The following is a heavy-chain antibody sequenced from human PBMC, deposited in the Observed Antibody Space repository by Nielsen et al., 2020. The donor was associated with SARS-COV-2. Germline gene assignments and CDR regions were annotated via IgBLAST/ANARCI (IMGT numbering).Heavy chain of an antibody. CDR1: GFAFTSYF. CDR3: ARGSDEGLAL. J-gene: IGHJ4*02. D-gene: IGHD3-3*01. V-gene: IGHV1-46*01. Sequence: ASVKVSCKASGFAFTSYFMHWVRQAPGQGLEWMGLINPTNGGTTYAQKFLGTVTMTRDTSTSTVYMELSSLRSDDTAVYYCARGSDEGLALWGQGTLVTVSS. CDR2: INPTNGGT.